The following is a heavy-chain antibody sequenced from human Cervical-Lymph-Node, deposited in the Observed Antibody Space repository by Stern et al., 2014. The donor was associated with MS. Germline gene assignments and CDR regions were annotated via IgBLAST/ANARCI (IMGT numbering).Heavy chain of an antibody. CDR3: ARGIVNNRPGATLHNLFDT. CDR1: GGTFSSSYA. J-gene: IGHJ5*02. Sequence: QVQLVQSGADVKKPGSSVNVSCKASGGTFSSSYAVSWVRQAPGQGLEWMGRIIPILGLSNYAQKFQNRLTITADTSTNTVYMGLSSLTSEDTAVYYCARGIVNNRPGATLHNLFDTWGQGTLVTVSS. V-gene: IGHV1-69*04. D-gene: IGHD1-1*01. CDR2: IIPILGLS.